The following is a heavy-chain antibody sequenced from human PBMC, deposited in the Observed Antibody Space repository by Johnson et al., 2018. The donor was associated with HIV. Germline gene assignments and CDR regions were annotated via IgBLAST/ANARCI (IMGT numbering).Heavy chain of an antibody. Sequence: QVQLVESGGGLVKPGGSLRLSCAASGFTFSDYYMSWIRQAPGTGLEWVSYISSSGSTIYYADSVQGRFTISRDNAKNSLYLQMNSLRAEDTAVYYCARERNYGTHAAFDIWGQGTMVTVSS. V-gene: IGHV3-11*04. CDR1: GFTFSDYY. J-gene: IGHJ3*02. CDR3: ARERNYGTHAAFDI. D-gene: IGHD1-7*01. CDR2: ISSSGSTI.